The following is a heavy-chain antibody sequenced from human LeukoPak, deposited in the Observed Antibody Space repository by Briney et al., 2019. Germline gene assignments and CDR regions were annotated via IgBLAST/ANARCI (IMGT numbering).Heavy chain of an antibody. J-gene: IGHJ6*04. Sequence: SETLSLTCAVYGGSFSGYYWSWIRQPPGKGLEWIGGINHSGSTNYNPSLKSRVTISVDTSKNQFSLKLSSVTAADTAVYYCARLPRMYCSSTSCYAGSRGNYYYGMDVWGKGTTATVSS. CDR2: INHSGST. CDR3: ARLPRMYCSSTSCYAGSRGNYYYGMDV. D-gene: IGHD2-2*01. V-gene: IGHV4-34*01. CDR1: GGSFSGYY.